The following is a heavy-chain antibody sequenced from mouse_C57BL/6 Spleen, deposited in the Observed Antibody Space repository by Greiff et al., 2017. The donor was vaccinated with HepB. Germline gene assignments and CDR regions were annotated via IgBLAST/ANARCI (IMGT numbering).Heavy chain of an antibody. CDR3: ARDEDYDVSSSYWYFDV. CDR1: GYAFTNYL. J-gene: IGHJ1*03. Sequence: VKLMESGAELVRPGTSVKVSCKASGYAFTNYLIEWVKQRPGQGLEWIGVINPGSGGTNYNEKFKGKATLTADKSSSTAYMQLSSLTSEDSAVYFCARDEDYDVSSSYWYFDVWGTGTTVTVSS. CDR2: INPGSGGT. V-gene: IGHV1-54*01. D-gene: IGHD1-1*01.